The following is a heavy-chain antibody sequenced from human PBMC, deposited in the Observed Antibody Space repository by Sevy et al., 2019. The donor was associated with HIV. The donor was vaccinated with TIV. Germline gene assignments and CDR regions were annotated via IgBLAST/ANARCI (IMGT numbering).Heavy chain of an antibody. CDR2: ILYDGSDK. V-gene: IGHV3-30*02. D-gene: IGHD6-13*01. CDR3: AKDLAGPGRRYFDY. Sequence: GGSLRLSCTASGFTFSNFGMHWVRQVPGKGLEWVTFILYDGSDKYYAASVKGRFTISRDDSKNMLYLQMDSLRAEDTAIYYCAKDLAGPGRRYFDYWGQGTLVTVSS. J-gene: IGHJ4*02. CDR1: GFTFSNFG.